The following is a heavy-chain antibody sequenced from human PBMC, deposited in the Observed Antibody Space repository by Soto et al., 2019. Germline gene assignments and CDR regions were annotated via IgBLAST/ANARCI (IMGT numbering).Heavy chain of an antibody. J-gene: IGHJ4*02. CDR2: ISYDGSNK. Sequence: ESGGGVVQPGRSLRLSCAASGFTFSSYGMHWVRQAPGKGLEWVAVISYDGSNKYYADSVKGRFTISRDNSKNTLYLQMNSLRAEDTAVYYCAKDFRWLALRYFDYWGQGTLVTVSS. CDR3: AKDFRWLALRYFDY. D-gene: IGHD6-19*01. CDR1: GFTFSSYG. V-gene: IGHV3-30*18.